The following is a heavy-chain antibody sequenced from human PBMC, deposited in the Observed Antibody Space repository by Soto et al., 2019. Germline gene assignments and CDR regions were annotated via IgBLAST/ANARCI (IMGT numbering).Heavy chain of an antibody. CDR3: ARGGGYYYYYYYGMDV. D-gene: IGHD3-22*01. CDR2: ISGRGGST. CDR1: GFAFSSYA. J-gene: IGHJ6*02. V-gene: IGHV3-23*01. Sequence: GSLRLSCAASGFAFSSYAMTWVRQALGKGLEWVAAISGRGGSTYYADSVKGRFTISRDNSKNTLYLQMNSLRAEDTAVYYCARGGGYYYYYYYGMDVWGQGTTVTVSS.